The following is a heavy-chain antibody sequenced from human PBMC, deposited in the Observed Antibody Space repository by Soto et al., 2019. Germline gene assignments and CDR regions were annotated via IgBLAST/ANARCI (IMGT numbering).Heavy chain of an antibody. D-gene: IGHD2-15*01. CDR2: TYYRSRWYS. V-gene: IGHV6-1*01. Sequence: SQTLSLTCVGSGDTVSSNSVAWNWVRQSPSGGLEWLGRTYYRSRWYSDYAVSVRSRIDINADTSKNQVSLQLNSVTPEDTAVYYCARSEEDSDYYYYGMDVWGQGTTVTSP. J-gene: IGHJ6*02. CDR3: ARSEEDSDYYYYGMDV. CDR1: GDTVSSNSVA.